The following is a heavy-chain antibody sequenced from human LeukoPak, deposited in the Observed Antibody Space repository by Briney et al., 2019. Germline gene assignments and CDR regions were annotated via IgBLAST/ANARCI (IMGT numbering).Heavy chain of an antibody. J-gene: IGHJ3*02. CDR1: GYTFTGYY. CDR2: INPNSGGT. V-gene: IGHV1-2*02. Sequence: ASVKVSCKASGYTFTGYYMHWVRQAPVQGLEWMGWINPNSGGTNYAQKFQGRVTMTRDTSISTAYMELSRLRSDDTAVYYCARVWVVERPRDAFDIWGQGTMVTVSS. D-gene: IGHD1-1*01. CDR3: ARVWVVERPRDAFDI.